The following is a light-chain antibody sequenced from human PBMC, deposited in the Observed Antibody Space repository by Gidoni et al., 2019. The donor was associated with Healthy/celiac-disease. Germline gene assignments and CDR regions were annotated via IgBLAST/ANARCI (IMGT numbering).Light chain of an antibody. Sequence: DIQFTHPPSFLSASVGDRVTMTCRASQGISSSLAWYQQKPGKAPKLLIYAASTLQSGVPSRFSGSGSGTDFTLTISRPQPEDFATYYCQQANSYPPTFXQXTKLXIK. CDR2: AAS. CDR3: QQANSYPPT. V-gene: IGKV1-9*01. CDR1: QGISSS. J-gene: IGKJ2*01.